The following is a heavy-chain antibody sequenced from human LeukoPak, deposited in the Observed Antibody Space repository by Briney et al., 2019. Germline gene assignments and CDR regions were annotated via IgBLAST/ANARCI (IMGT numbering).Heavy chain of an antibody. J-gene: IGHJ4*02. D-gene: IGHD4-17*01. CDR3: ARGGATYGFILAF. CDR2: IYAGGST. Sequence: GGSLRLSCAASGFTVSSNYMSWVRQAPGEGLEWVSVIYAGGSTNYADSVKGRFTISRDNSKNTLYLKINSLRDEDPAVYYCARGGATYGFILAFWGQGTLVTVSS. CDR1: GFTVSSNY. V-gene: IGHV3-53*01.